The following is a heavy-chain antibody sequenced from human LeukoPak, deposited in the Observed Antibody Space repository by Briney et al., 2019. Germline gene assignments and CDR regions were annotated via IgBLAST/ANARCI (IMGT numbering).Heavy chain of an antibody. Sequence: GGSLRLSCAASGFTVSSNYMSWVRQAPGKGLEWVSVIYSGGSTYYADSVKGRFTISRDNAKNSLYLQMNSLRAEDTAVYYCASYDSSGYYPEEFDYWGQGTLVTVSS. J-gene: IGHJ4*02. CDR1: GFTVSSNY. D-gene: IGHD3-22*01. CDR3: ASYDSSGYYPEEFDY. V-gene: IGHV3-66*01. CDR2: IYSGGST.